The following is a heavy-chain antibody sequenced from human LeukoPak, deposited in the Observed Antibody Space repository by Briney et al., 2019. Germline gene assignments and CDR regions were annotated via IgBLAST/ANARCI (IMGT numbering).Heavy chain of an antibody. V-gene: IGHV3-43*02. J-gene: IGHJ6*02. Sequence: HSGGSLRLFCAASGLNLDAYAMHWVRQAPGKGLEWVSLISGDGTITYYADSVKGRFTISRDNSKNSLFLEMNSLRSEDTALYYCAKDTPLFYHYYGIDVWGQGTTVTVSS. CDR2: ISGDGTIT. CDR1: GLNLDAYA. CDR3: AKDTPLFYHYYGIDV.